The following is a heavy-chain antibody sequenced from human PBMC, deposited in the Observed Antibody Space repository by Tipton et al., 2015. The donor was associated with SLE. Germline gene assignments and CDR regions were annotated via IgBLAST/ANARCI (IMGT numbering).Heavy chain of an antibody. J-gene: IGHJ3*01. CDR1: GDSINRSFYF. CDR2: VYYSGNT. D-gene: IGHD3-22*01. Sequence: GLVKPSETLSLTCSVSGDSINRSFYFWGWVRQPPGKGLEWLGSVYYSGNTHDNPSLKSRVSISVDTSKNQFSLRLTSVTAADTAVYYCARHEDYYDNSGYSDAFHLWGRGTMVIVSS. CDR3: ARHEDYYDNSGYSDAFHL. V-gene: IGHV4-39*07.